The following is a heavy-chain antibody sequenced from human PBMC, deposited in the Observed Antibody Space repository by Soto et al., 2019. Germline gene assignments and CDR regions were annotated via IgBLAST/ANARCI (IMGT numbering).Heavy chain of an antibody. Sequence: EVQLLESGGGLVQPGGSLRLSCAASGFTFSNYAMSWVRQAPGTGLEWVSEWVSTLGGSGGSTYYADSVTGRFTISRDNSKHALYLQMNSLTAEDTAVYYLANSAEAVAGIFFCYWAQGTLVTVSS. D-gene: IGHD6-19*01. CDR3: ANSAEAVAGIFFCY. J-gene: IGHJ4*02. CDR1: GFTFSNYA. CDR2: LGGSGGST. V-gene: IGHV3-23*01.